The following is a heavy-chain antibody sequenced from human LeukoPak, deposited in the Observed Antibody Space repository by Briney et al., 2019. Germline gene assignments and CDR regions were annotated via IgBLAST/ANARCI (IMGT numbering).Heavy chain of an antibody. CDR2: IASDGRDK. V-gene: IGHV3-30*04. CDR3: ARDITRGAAGYYFGY. CDR1: GFTFSGYA. D-gene: IGHD1-26*01. Sequence: GGSLRLSCAASGFTFSGYAMHWVRQAPGKGLEWVAVIASDGRDKHDADSVKGRFTISRDNSKNTLYLQMDSLRSEDTAVYYCARDITRGAAGYYFGYWGQGTLVTVSS. J-gene: IGHJ4*02.